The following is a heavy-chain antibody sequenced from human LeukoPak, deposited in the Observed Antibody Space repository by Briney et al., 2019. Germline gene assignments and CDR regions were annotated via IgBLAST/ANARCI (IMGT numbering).Heavy chain of an antibody. Sequence: GGSLRLSCAASGFTFSSYAMHWVRQAPGKGLEWVAVISYDGSNKYYADSVKGRFTISRDNSKNTLYLQMNSLRAEDTAVYYCARHSRAWYYFDYGGQGTLVTVSS. D-gene: IGHD6-19*01. CDR2: ISYDGSNK. CDR3: ARHSRAWYYFDY. V-gene: IGHV3-30-3*01. J-gene: IGHJ4*02. CDR1: GFTFSSYA.